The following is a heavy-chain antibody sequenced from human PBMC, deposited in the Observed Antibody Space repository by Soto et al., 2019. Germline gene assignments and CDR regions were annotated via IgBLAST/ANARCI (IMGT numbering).Heavy chain of an antibody. V-gene: IGHV4-34*01. CDR2: INHSGST. J-gene: IGHJ6*02. CDR3: ARLLLYYGMDV. CDR1: GGSFSGYY. Sequence: PSETLSLTCAVYGGSFSGYYWSWIRQPPGKGLEWIGEINHSGSTNYNPSLKGRVTISVDTSKNQFSLKLSSVTAADTAVYYCARLLLYYGMDVWGQGTTVTVSS. D-gene: IGHD2-15*01.